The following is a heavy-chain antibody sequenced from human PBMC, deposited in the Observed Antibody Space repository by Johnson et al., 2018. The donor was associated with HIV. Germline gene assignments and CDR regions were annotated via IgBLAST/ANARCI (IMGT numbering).Heavy chain of an antibody. CDR1: GFIFDDYG. D-gene: IGHD1-26*01. CDR3: ARRAFEWELPGGAFDI. Sequence: VRLVESGGGVVRPGGSLRLSCAGSGFIFDDYGMTWVRQPPGRGLEWVSGINWNGGSTGYADSVKGRFTISRDNAKNSLYLQMNSLRAEDTALYYCARRAFEWELPGGAFDIWGQGTMVTVSS. CDR2: INWNGGST. V-gene: IGHV3-20*04. J-gene: IGHJ3*02.